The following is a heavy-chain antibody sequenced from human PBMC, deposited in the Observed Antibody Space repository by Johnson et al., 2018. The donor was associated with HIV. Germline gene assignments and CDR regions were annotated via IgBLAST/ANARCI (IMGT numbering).Heavy chain of an antibody. D-gene: IGHD5-12*01. CDR2: ISWDGGSS. J-gene: IGHJ3*02. V-gene: IGHV3-43D*03. CDR1: GFTFDDYA. CDR3: AKGGVATVLRAFDI. Sequence: VQLVESGGGLVQPGRSLRLSCAASGFTFDDYAMHWVRQAPGKGLEWVSLISWDGGSSYYADSVKGRCTISRDNSKNSLYLQMNSLRAEDTAFYYCAKGGVATVLRAFDIWGQGTMVTVSS.